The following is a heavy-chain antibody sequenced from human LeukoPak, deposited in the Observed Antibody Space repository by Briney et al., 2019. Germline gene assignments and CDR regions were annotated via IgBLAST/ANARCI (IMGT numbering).Heavy chain of an antibody. V-gene: IGHV4-59*12. CDR3: ARGNGGKPGFDY. CDR2: VASSGTS. D-gene: IGHD4-23*01. CDR1: GDSLNTYY. J-gene: IGHJ4*02. Sequence: PSETLSLTCTVSGDSLNTYYWTWIRQTPGKELEWIGFVASSGTSNYNPSLKSRVSISIDTSKNQFSLALTSVTAADTAVYYCARGNGGKPGFDYWGQGTLVTVSS.